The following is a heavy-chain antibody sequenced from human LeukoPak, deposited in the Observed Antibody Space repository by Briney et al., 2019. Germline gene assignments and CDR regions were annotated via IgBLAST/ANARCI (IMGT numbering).Heavy chain of an antibody. CDR1: GGSISTYY. CDR2: IYYSGST. J-gene: IGHJ5*02. CDR3: ARRGFYDFWSGYYRDNNWFDP. D-gene: IGHD3-3*01. Sequence: PSETLSLTCTVSGGSISTYYGNWIRQAPGKGLEWIGYIYYSGSTNYNPSLKSRVTISVDTSKNQFSLKLSSVTAADTAVYYCARRGFYDFWSGYYRDNNWFDPWGQGTLVTVSS. V-gene: IGHV4-59*12.